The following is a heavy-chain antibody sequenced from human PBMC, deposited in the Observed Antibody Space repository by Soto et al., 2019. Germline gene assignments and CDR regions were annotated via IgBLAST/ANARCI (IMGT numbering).Heavy chain of an antibody. CDR2: INYDGSSR. Sequence: EVQVVESGGGLVKPGGSLRLSCAASGFFFSGFWMHWFRQAPGKGLVWVSHINYDGSSRTYSDPVKGRFSISRDNAKNTVYLQMSSLRAEDTAVYYCARGHYYAMDVCGQGATVTVSS. CDR1: GFFFSGFW. CDR3: ARGHYYAMDV. V-gene: IGHV3-74*01. J-gene: IGHJ6*02.